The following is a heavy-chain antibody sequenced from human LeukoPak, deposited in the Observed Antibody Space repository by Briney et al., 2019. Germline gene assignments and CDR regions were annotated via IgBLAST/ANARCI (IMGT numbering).Heavy chain of an antibody. Sequence: KPSETLSLTCTASGGSISSSSYYWGWIRQPPGKGLEWIGTIYYSGSTYYNPSLKSRVTISVDTSKNQFSLKLSSVTASDTAVYYCARHPAANSGSFYGVDYWAQGTLVTVSS. CDR3: ARHPAANSGSFYGVDY. CDR1: GGSISSSSYY. CDR2: IYYSGST. J-gene: IGHJ4*02. V-gene: IGHV4-39*01. D-gene: IGHD1-26*01.